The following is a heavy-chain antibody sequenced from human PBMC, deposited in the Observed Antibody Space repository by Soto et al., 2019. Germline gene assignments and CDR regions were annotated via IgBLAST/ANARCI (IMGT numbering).Heavy chain of an antibody. D-gene: IGHD4-17*01. Sequence: QVQLVESGGGVVQPGRSLRLSCAASGFTFSSYGMNWVRQAPGKGLEWVAVISYDGSTTYYADSVKGRFTTSRDNAKNTLSLQMNNLRADDKAVYYCAKDWGYGDPPVVDYWGQGTLVTVSS. CDR3: AKDWGYGDPPVVDY. CDR2: ISYDGSTT. CDR1: GFTFSSYG. V-gene: IGHV3-30*18. J-gene: IGHJ4*02.